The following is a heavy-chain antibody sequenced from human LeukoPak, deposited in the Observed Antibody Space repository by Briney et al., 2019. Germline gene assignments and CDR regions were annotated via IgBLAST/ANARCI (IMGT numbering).Heavy chain of an antibody. D-gene: IGHD2-15*01. CDR1: GGSFSGYY. Sequence: PSETLSLTCAVYGGSFSGYYWSWIRQPPGKGLEWIGEINHSGSTNYNPSLKSRVTISVDTSKNQFSLKLSSVTAADTAVYYCARGAGYCSGGSCYSRIYYYCGMDIWGQGTTVTVSS. V-gene: IGHV4-34*01. CDR2: INHSGST. CDR3: ARGAGYCSGGSCYSRIYYYCGMDI. J-gene: IGHJ6*02.